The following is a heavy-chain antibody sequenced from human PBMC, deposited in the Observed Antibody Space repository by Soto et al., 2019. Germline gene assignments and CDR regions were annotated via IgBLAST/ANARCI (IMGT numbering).Heavy chain of an antibody. D-gene: IGHD4-4*01. V-gene: IGHV4-59*01. Sequence: PSETMCRTWTVFGSISSDFCSWLLQSPGKGLEWIGYIYYSGRTNYNPSLKSRVNISGDKSKNQLSLNLSSLTAADTAVYYCARDGGVHDSNYPSGFDYWGQGTLVIVCS. CDR1: GSISSDF. CDR3: ARDGGVHDSNYPSGFDY. CDR2: IYYSGRT. J-gene: IGHJ4*02.